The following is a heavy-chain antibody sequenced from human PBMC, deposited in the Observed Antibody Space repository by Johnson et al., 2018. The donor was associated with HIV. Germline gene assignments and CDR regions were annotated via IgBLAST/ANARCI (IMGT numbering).Heavy chain of an antibody. Sequence: QVQLVESGGGVVQPGRSLRLSCAASGFTFSSYGMHWVRQAPGKGLEWVAVISYDGNNRYYADSVKGRFTISRDNSKNTLYLQMNSLRAEDTAVDFCAKDSTQHVEVERRDDAFDIWGQGTMVTVSS. V-gene: IGHV3-30*18. D-gene: IGHD1-1*01. CDR1: GFTFSSYG. CDR3: AKDSTQHVEVERRDDAFDI. CDR2: ISYDGNNR. J-gene: IGHJ3*02.